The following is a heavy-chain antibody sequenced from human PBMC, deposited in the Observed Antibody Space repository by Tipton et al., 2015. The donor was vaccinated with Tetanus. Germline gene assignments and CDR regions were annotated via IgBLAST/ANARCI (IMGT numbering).Heavy chain of an antibody. V-gene: IGHV4-34*01. D-gene: IGHD3-3*01. CDR2: INHSGST. J-gene: IGHJ5*02. CDR1: GGSFSGYY. Sequence: TLSLTCAVYGGSFSGYYWSWIRQPPGKGLEWIGEINHSGSTNYNPPLKSRVTVSVDTSKNQFSLKLSSVTAADTAVYYCARGLGYYDFWSGYYMGFRWFDPRGQGTLVTVSS. CDR3: ARGLGYYDFWSGYYMGFRWFDP.